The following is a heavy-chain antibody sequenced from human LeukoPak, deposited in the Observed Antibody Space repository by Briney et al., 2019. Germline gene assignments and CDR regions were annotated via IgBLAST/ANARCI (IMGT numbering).Heavy chain of an antibody. CDR1: GDSVSSNSAA. CDR2: TYYRSKWYA. D-gene: IGHD1-26*01. Sequence: SQTLSLTCAISGDSVSSNSAAWNWIRQSPSRGLEWLGRTYYRSKWYADYAVSVKSRIAISADTSKNQFSLQLESVTVEDTAVYYCAGASYDGRTGYFGYWGQGTLVTVSS. J-gene: IGHJ4*02. V-gene: IGHV6-1*01. CDR3: AGASYDGRTGYFGY.